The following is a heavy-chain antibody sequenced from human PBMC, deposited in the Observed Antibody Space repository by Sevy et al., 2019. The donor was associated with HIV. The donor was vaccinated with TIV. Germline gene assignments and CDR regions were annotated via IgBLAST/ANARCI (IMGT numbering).Heavy chain of an antibody. Sequence: GGSLRLSCTASGFTFSIYAMNWVRQAPGKGLEWVSGEAGSGGSTYHADSVKGRFTISRDDSKSTLYLQMNSLRAEDTAGYYCAKDRGDPVAFDIWGQGTMVTVSS. CDR3: AKDRGDPVAFDI. J-gene: IGHJ3*02. CDR2: EAGSGGST. V-gene: IGHV3-23*01. D-gene: IGHD2-21*02. CDR1: GFTFSIYA.